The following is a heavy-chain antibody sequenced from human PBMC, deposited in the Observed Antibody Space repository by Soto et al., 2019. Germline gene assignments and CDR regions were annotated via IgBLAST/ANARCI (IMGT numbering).Heavy chain of an antibody. J-gene: IGHJ6*02. D-gene: IGHD3-10*01. CDR2: IFSNDEK. Sequence: QVTLKESGPVLVQPTETLTLTCTVSGFSLSNARMGVSWIRQPPGKALEWLAHIFSNDEKSYSTSLKSRLTTSKDTSKSQVGITMTNMDPVDTATYDCARIFGDVTILWGHYYGLDVWGQGTTVTVSS. V-gene: IGHV2-26*01. CDR1: GFSLSNARMG. CDR3: ARIFGDVTILWGHYYGLDV.